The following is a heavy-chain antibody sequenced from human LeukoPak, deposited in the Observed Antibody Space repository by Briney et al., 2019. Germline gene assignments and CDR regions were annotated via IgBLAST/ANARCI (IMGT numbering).Heavy chain of an antibody. CDR1: GGSISSYY. V-gene: IGHV4-4*07. CDR3: ARGETLVVPAAYGAFDI. J-gene: IGHJ3*02. D-gene: IGHD2-2*01. CDR2: IYTSGST. Sequence: SETLSLTCTVSGGSISSYYWSWIRQPAGQGLEWIGRIYTSGSTNYNPSLKSRVTMSVDTSKNQFSLKLSSVTAADTAVYYCARGETLVVPAAYGAFDIWGQGTMVTVSS.